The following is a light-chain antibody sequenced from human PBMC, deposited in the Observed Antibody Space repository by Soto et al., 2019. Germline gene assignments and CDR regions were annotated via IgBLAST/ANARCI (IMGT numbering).Light chain of an antibody. Sequence: QSALTQPPSLSGTPGQRVTISCSGSTSNIAGNTVHWYQHLPDTAPKLLIYIDDQRPSGVPDRFSGSKSGTSASLAISGLQSEDEADYYCATWDDSLNAAVFGGGTQLTVL. V-gene: IGLV1-44*01. CDR3: ATWDDSLNAAV. CDR1: TSNIAGNT. CDR2: IDD. J-gene: IGLJ7*01.